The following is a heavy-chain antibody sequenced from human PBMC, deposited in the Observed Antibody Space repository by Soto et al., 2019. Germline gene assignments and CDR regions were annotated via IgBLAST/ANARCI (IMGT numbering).Heavy chain of an antibody. V-gene: IGHV3-21*01. D-gene: IGHD3-3*01. Sequence: GGSLRLSCAASGFTFSSYSMNWVRQAPGKGLEWVSSISSSSSCIYYADSVKGRFTISRDNAKNSLYLQMNSLRAEDTAVYYCARDKGNDFWSGYHYGMDVWGQGTTVTVSS. CDR3: ARDKGNDFWSGYHYGMDV. J-gene: IGHJ6*02. CDR1: GFTFSSYS. CDR2: ISSSSSCI.